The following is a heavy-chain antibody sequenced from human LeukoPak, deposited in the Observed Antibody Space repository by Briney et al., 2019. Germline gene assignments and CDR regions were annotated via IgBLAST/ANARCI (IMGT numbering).Heavy chain of an antibody. CDR2: ISSSGTTI. D-gene: IGHD3-10*01. CDR3: ARERRNDLVRGSGWLDP. J-gene: IGHJ5*02. V-gene: IGHV3-48*03. CDR1: GFTFRSYE. Sequence: QPGGSLRLSCAASGFTFRSYEMNWVRQAPGKGLEWVSYISSSGTTIYYADSVKGRFTFSRDNTKDSLYLQMNSLRADDTAVYYCARERRNDLVRGSGWLDPWGQGTLVTVSS.